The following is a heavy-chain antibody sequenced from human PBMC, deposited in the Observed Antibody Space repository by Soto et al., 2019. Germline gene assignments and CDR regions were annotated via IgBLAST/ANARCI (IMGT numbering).Heavy chain of an antibody. J-gene: IGHJ4*02. Sequence: GGSLRLSCAASGFTFSSYSMNWVRQAPGKGLEWVSYISSSSSTIYYADSVKGRFTISRDNAKNSLYLQMNSLRAEDTAVYYCARDRVVGYFDYWGQGTLVTVSS. D-gene: IGHD2-15*01. CDR1: GFTFSSYS. CDR2: ISSSSSTI. CDR3: ARDRVVGYFDY. V-gene: IGHV3-48*01.